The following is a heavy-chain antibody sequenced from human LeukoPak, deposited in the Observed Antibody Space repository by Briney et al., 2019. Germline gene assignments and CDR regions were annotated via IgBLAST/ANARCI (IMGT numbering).Heavy chain of an antibody. Sequence: GGSLRLSCAASGFTLSNHAMIWVRQAPGKGLEWVSSISGSGAMTYYADSVKGRFTISRDNAMDRLYLQMNSLRADDTAVYYCVKDPFGIKTHYFDYWGQGTLVTVSS. CDR2: ISGSGAMT. V-gene: IGHV3-23*01. CDR3: VKDPFGIKTHYFDY. CDR1: GFTLSNHA. J-gene: IGHJ4*02. D-gene: IGHD3-10*01.